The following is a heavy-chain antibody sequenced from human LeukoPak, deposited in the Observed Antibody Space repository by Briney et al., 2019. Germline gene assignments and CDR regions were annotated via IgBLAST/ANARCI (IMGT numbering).Heavy chain of an antibody. V-gene: IGHV1-69*04. J-gene: IGHJ4*02. D-gene: IGHD2-2*02. Sequence: SVKVSCEASEGTFSSYTISWVRQAPGQGLEWMGRIIPILGIANYAQKFQGRVTITADKSTSTAYMELSSLRSEDTAVYYCAREAIGRNFDYWGQGTLVTVSS. CDR3: AREAIGRNFDY. CDR2: IIPILGIA. CDR1: EGTFSSYT.